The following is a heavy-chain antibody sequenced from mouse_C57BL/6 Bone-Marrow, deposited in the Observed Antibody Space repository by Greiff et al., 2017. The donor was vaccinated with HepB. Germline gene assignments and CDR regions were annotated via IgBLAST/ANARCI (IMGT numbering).Heavy chain of an antibody. D-gene: IGHD1-1*01. Sequence: QVHVKQSGAELVRPGASVKLSCKASGYTFTDYYINWVKQRPGQGLEWIARIYPGSGNTYYNEKFKGKATLTAEKSSSTAYMQLSSLTSEDSAVYFCARRGITTVVATGYFDVWGTGTTVTVSS. CDR3: ARRGITTVVATGYFDV. J-gene: IGHJ1*03. CDR1: GYTFTDYY. V-gene: IGHV1-76*01. CDR2: IYPGSGNT.